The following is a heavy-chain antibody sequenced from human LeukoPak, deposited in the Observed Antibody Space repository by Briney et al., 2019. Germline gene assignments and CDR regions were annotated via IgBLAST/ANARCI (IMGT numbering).Heavy chain of an antibody. CDR3: ARGFYDVLTGHPKNFDY. J-gene: IGHJ4*02. V-gene: IGHV4-39*01. D-gene: IGHD3-9*01. Sequence: SETLSLTCTVSGGSISSSSNYWGWTRQSPGKGLEWIGRIYYSGTTYYSPSLKSRVTMSVDTSNNQFSLKLSSVTAADTAVYYCARGFYDVLTGHPKNFDYWGQGTLVTVSS. CDR2: IYYSGTT. CDR1: GGSISSSSNY.